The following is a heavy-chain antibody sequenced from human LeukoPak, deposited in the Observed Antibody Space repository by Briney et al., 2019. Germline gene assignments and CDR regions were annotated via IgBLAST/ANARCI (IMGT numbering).Heavy chain of an antibody. V-gene: IGHV7-4-1*02. CDR2: INTNTGNP. CDR3: ARVPFRGYYDSSGYYYDAFDI. J-gene: IGHJ3*02. D-gene: IGHD3-22*01. Sequence: ASVKVSCKASGYTFTSYAMNLVRQAPGQGLEWMGWINTNTGNPTYAQGFTGRFVFSLDTSVSTAYLQISSLKAEDTAVYYCARVPFRGYYDSSGYYYDAFDIWGQGTMVTVSS. CDR1: GYTFTSYA.